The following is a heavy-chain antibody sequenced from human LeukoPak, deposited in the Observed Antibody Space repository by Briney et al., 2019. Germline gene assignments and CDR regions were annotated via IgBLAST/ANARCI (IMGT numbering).Heavy chain of an antibody. V-gene: IGHV3-7*05. CDR2: IKGDGSEK. CDR3: ARASDPWLQLT. Sequence: PWGSLRLSCAASGFTFRNYWMIWVRQAPGKGLEWLGNIKGDGSEKRYADSVRGRFTISRDNAHTSLYLQMNSLRAEDTAVYYCARASDPWLQLTWGNGTLGPVSS. CDR1: GFTFRNYW. D-gene: IGHD5-24*01. J-gene: IGHJ5*01.